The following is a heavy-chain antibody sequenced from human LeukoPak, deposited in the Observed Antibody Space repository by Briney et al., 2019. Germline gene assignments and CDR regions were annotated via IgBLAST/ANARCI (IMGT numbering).Heavy chain of an antibody. CDR1: GFTVSSNY. V-gene: IGHV3-66*01. CDR3: AMSTSSVLQH. J-gene: IGHJ1*01. CDR2: INSGGGT. Sequence: GGSLRLSCATSGFTVSSNYMSWVRQAPGKGLEWVSIINSGGGTYYADSVKGRFTISRDNSKNTLYLQMNSLRAEDTAVYYCAMSTSSVLQHWGQGTLVTVSS.